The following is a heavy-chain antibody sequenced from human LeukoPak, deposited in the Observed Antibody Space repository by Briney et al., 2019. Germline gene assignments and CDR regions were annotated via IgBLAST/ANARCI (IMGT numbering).Heavy chain of an antibody. CDR2: IIPIFGTA. Sequence: GASVKVSCKASGGTFSSYAFSWVRQAPGQGLEWMGRIIPIFGTANYAQKFQGRVTITTDESTSTAYMELSSLRSEDTAVYYCARDRSIVVVPAASYFDYWGQGTLVTVSS. J-gene: IGHJ4*02. CDR3: ARDRSIVVVPAASYFDY. CDR1: GGTFSSYA. D-gene: IGHD2-2*01. V-gene: IGHV1-69*05.